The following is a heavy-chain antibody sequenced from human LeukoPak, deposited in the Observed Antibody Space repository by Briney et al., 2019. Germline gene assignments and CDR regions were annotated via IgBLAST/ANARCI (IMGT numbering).Heavy chain of an antibody. V-gene: IGHV3-20*04. Sequence: PGGSLRLSCAASGFTFDDYGMSWVRQAPGKGLEWVSGINWNGGSTGYADSVKGRFTISRDNAKNSLYLQMNSLRAEDTALYYCARDNHYDNSRWFDPWGQGTLVTVSS. CDR3: ARDNHYDNSRWFDP. CDR2: INWNGGST. D-gene: IGHD3-22*01. CDR1: GFTFDDYG. J-gene: IGHJ5*02.